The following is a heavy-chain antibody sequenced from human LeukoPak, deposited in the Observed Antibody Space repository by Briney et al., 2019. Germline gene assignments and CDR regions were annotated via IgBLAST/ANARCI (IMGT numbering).Heavy chain of an antibody. J-gene: IGHJ4*02. CDR2: ISSSSSYI. V-gene: IGHV3-21*01. Sequence: GGSLRLSCAASGLTFTTYAMNWVRQAPGKGLEWVSSISSSSSYICYADSVKGRFTISRDNAKNSLYLQMNSLRAEDTAVYYCARDFYDILTGYRYYFGYWGQGTLVTVSS. D-gene: IGHD3-9*01. CDR1: GLTFTTYA. CDR3: ARDFYDILTGYRYYFGY.